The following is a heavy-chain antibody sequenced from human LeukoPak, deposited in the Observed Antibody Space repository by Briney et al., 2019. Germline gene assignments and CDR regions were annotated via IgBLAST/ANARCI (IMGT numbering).Heavy chain of an antibody. CDR2: INHIGST. CDR3: ARGRGIAVAGPRFYYY. V-gene: IGHV4-34*01. Sequence: SETLSLTCALYGGSFSGYYWSWISQPPGKGLEWIGEINHIGSTNYNPSLKRRVTRSVETPKNQSSLKRSALTAANPAGYYCARGRGIAVAGPRFYYYWGQGTLVTVYS. J-gene: IGHJ4*02. CDR1: GGSFSGYY. D-gene: IGHD6-19*01.